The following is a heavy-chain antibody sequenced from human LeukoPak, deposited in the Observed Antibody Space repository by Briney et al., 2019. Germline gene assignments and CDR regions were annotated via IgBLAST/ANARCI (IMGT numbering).Heavy chain of an antibody. V-gene: IGHV1-3*01. CDR2: INAGNGNT. D-gene: IGHD5-24*01. Sequence: GASVKVSCKASGYTFTSYAMHWVRQAPGQRLEWMGWINAGNGNTKYSQKFQGRVTITRDTSASTAYMDLRSLSSDDTAVYYCGRVDMATTKDYWGQGTLVTVPS. CDR3: GRVDMATTKDY. CDR1: GYTFTSYA. J-gene: IGHJ4*02.